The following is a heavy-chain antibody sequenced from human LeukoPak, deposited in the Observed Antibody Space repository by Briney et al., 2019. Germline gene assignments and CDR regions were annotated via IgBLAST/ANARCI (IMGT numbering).Heavy chain of an antibody. CDR2: INTNTGNP. CDR1: GYTFTTYA. CDR3: ARGGGYGRRYWFDP. V-gene: IGHV7-4-1*02. J-gene: IGHJ5*02. Sequence: ASVKVSCKASGYTFTTYAMNWVRQAPGQGLEWMGWINTNTGNPTYAQGFTGRFVFSLDTSVSTAYLQISSLKAEDTAVYYCARGGGYGRRYWFDPWGQGTLVTVSS. D-gene: IGHD5-12*01.